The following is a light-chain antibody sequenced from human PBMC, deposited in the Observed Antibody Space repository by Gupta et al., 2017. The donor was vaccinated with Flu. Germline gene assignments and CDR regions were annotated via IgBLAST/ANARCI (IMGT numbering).Light chain of an antibody. CDR3: QAWDNSTVI. J-gene: IGLJ2*01. V-gene: IGLV3-1*01. CDR2: HDT. CDR1: KLGDKY. Sequence: CSGDKLGDKYVCWYQQKSGQSPVLVIYHDTKRPSGIPERFSGSNSGNTATLTISGTQPMDETDYYCQAWDNSTVIFGGGTKLTVL.